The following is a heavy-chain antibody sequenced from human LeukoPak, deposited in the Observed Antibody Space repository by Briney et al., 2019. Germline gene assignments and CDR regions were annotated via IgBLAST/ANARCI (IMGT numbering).Heavy chain of an antibody. CDR1: GFSFSNYW. D-gene: IGHD7-27*01. CDR2: INSDGSTT. V-gene: IGHV3-74*03. J-gene: IGHJ3*02. Sequence: GGSLRLSCAASGFSFSNYWMCWVRQAPGKGLVCVSRINSDGSTTTYADSVKGRFTISRDNAKNTLYLQMNCLRAEDSALYYCARIRESLGLGAFDIWGQGTMVTVSS. CDR3: ARIRESLGLGAFDI.